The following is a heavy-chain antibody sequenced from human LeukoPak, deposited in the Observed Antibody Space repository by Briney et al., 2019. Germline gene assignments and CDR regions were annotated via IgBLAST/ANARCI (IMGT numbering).Heavy chain of an antibody. D-gene: IGHD4-17*01. CDR3: ARDRYGDYYFDY. CDR2: IKQDGSEK. Sequence: TGGSLRLSCAASGFTFSDYYMAWVRQAPGKGLEWVANIKQDGSEKYYVDSVKGRFTISRDNGMNSLYLQMNSLRAEDTAVYYCARDRYGDYYFDYWGQGTLVTVSS. J-gene: IGHJ4*02. CDR1: GFTFSDYY. V-gene: IGHV3-7*01.